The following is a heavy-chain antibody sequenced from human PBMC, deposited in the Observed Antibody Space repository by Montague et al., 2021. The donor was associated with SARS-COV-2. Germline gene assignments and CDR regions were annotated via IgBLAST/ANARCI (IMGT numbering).Heavy chain of an antibody. Sequence: SETLSLTCTVSGDSIRESHWSWIRQPPGKGLEWIGYIDNSGSTNYNPALESRVTLTVSASNNQFYLTLRSVTAADTAVYYCARLTGSRVDYYHYGLDVWGQGTTVTVSS. CDR3: ARLTGSRVDYYHYGLDV. V-gene: IGHV4-4*09. J-gene: IGHJ6*02. CDR1: GDSIRESH. CDR2: IDNSGST. D-gene: IGHD1-20*01.